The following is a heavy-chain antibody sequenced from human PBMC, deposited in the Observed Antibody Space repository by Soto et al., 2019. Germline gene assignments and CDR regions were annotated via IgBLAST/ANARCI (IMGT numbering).Heavy chain of an antibody. J-gene: IGHJ6*03. V-gene: IGHV4-31*03. CDR2: IYYSGST. Sequence: SETLSLTCTVSGGSISSGDYYWSWIRQHPVKGLEWIGYIYYSGSTYYNPSLKSRVTISLDTSKNQFSLKLSSVTAADTAVYYCARVIVPRSSYYYYMDVWGKGTTVTVSS. CDR1: GGSISSGDYY. D-gene: IGHD2-2*01. CDR3: ARVIVPRSSYYYYMDV.